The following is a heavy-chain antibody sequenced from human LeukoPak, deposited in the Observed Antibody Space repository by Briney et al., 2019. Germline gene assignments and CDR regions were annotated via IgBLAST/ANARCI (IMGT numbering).Heavy chain of an antibody. Sequence: SETLSLTCTVSGGSISSSSFYWGWIRQPPGKGLEWIGSTYYSGSTYYNPSLKSRVTISADTSKNQLSLKLTSVTAADTTVYFCATSRDGYLFDYWGQGTLVTVSS. D-gene: IGHD5-12*01. CDR1: GGSISSSSFY. V-gene: IGHV4-39*01. CDR2: TYYSGST. J-gene: IGHJ4*02. CDR3: ATSRDGYLFDY.